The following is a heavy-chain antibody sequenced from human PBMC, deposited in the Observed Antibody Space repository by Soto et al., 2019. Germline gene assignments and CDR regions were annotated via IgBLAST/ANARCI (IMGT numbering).Heavy chain of an antibody. CDR3: ARPYSGGPNDPFDV. Sequence: SGESLKISCKGSGYSFTNYWIGWVRQMHGKGLEWMGIIYPGDSHAIYSPSFQGQVTMSADKSISTAYLQWSSLKASDTAMYYCARPYSGGPNDPFDVWGQGTMVTVSS. J-gene: IGHJ3*01. CDR1: GYSFTNYW. CDR2: IYPGDSHA. D-gene: IGHD1-26*01. V-gene: IGHV5-51*01.